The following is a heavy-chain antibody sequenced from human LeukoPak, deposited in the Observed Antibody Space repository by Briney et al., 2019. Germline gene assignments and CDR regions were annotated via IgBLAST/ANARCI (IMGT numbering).Heavy chain of an antibody. J-gene: IGHJ4*02. CDR3: ARELGVRGVTSDY. Sequence: GGSLRLSCAASGFTFSNYEINWVRQAPGKGLEWVSYISSSGSTIHYADSVKGRLTISRDNSKNTLYLQMNSLRAEDTAVYYCARELGVRGVTSDYWGQGTLVTVSS. V-gene: IGHV3-48*03. D-gene: IGHD3-10*01. CDR2: ISSSGSTI. CDR1: GFTFSNYE.